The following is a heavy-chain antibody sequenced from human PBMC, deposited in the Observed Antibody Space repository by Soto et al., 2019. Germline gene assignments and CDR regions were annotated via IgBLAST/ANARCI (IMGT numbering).Heavy chain of an antibody. Sequence: ASVKVSCKASGYTFTSYDINWVRQATGQGLEWMGWMNPNSGNTGYAQKFQGRVTITRNTSISTAYMELSSLRSEDTAVYYCAREDILTGYDAFDIWGQGTMVTVSS. D-gene: IGHD3-9*01. CDR3: AREDILTGYDAFDI. CDR2: MNPNSGNT. J-gene: IGHJ3*02. V-gene: IGHV1-8*01. CDR1: GYTFTSYD.